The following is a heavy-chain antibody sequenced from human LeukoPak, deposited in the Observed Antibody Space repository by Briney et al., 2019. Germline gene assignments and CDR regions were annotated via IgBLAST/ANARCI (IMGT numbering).Heavy chain of an antibody. Sequence: GGSLRLSCAASGFTFSSYWMNWVRQAPGKGLVWVSRIKHDGSSMSYADSVQGRFTISRDNAKNTLYLQMNSLRAEDTAVYYCARDSQDYYDSSGYLIGFDYWGQGTLVTVSS. J-gene: IGHJ4*02. CDR3: ARDSQDYYDSSGYLIGFDY. CDR2: IKHDGSSM. D-gene: IGHD3-22*01. V-gene: IGHV3-74*01. CDR1: GFTFSSYW.